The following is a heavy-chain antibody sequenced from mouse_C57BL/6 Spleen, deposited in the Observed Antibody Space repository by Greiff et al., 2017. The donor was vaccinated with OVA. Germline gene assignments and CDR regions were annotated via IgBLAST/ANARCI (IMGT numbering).Heavy chain of an antibody. Sequence: QVQLQQPGAELVKPGASVKMSCKASGYTFTSYWITWVKQRPGQGLEWIGDIYPGSGSTNYTEKFKSKATLTVDTSSSTAYMQISSPTSEDSAVYYCAREKDSSGRGFAYWGQGTLVTVSA. CDR2: IYPGSGST. V-gene: IGHV1-55*01. CDR3: AREKDSSGRGFAY. D-gene: IGHD3-2*02. CDR1: GYTFTSYW. J-gene: IGHJ3*01.